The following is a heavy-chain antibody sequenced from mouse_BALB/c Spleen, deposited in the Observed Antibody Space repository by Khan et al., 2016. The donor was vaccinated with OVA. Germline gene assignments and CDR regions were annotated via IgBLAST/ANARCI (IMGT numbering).Heavy chain of an antibody. J-gene: IGHJ2*01. CDR3: ARRGLRWDFDD. V-gene: IGHV1-7*01. CDR2: INPSTGYT. Sequence: QVQLKESGAELAKPGASVKMSCKASGYTFINYWILWVKQRPGQGLEWIGYINPSTGYTEYNQNFKDKATLTADKSSSTAYIQLSSLTSEDSAVYYCARRGLRWDFDDWGQGATLTVAS. D-gene: IGHD1-1*01. CDR1: GYTFINYW.